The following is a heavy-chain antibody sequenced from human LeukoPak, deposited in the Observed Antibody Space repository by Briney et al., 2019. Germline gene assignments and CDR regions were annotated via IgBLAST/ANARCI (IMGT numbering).Heavy chain of an antibody. CDR1: GGSISGYY. CDR2: IYYSGST. Sequence: PSETLSLTCTVSGGSISGYYWSWIRQPPGKGLEWIGYIYYSGSTSYNPSLKSRITISVDTSKTQFSLNLNSVTAAAAAVYYCWRHGGWYEDYWGQGTLVTVSS. V-gene: IGHV4-59*08. D-gene: IGHD6-19*01. J-gene: IGHJ4*02. CDR3: WRHGGWYEDY.